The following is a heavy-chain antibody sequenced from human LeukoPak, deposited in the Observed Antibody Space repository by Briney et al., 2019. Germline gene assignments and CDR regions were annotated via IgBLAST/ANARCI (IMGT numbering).Heavy chain of an antibody. CDR1: GGSISSGDYY. CDR2: IYYSGST. J-gene: IGHJ6*02. D-gene: IGHD2-2*01. V-gene: IGHV4-30-4*02. CDR3: ARDCGTSCYYGMDV. Sequence: NASETLSLTCTVSGGSISSGDYYWSWIRQPPGKGLEWIGYIYYSGSTYYNPSLKSRVTISVDTSKNQFSLKLSSVTAADTAVYYCARDCGTSCYYGMDVWGQGTTVTVSS.